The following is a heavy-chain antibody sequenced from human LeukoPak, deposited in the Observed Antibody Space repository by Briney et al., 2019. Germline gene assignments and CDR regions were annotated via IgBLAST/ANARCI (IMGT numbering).Heavy chain of an antibody. CDR3: ARQYAIRFDP. V-gene: IGHV4-38-2*02. J-gene: IGHJ5*02. D-gene: IGHD2-2*01. CDR2: IYYSGST. CDR1: GYSISSDYY. Sequence: SETLSLTCTVSGYSISSDYYWGWIRQPPGKGLEWIGSIYYSGSTYYNPSLKSRVTISVDTSKNQFSLKLSSVTAADTAVYYCARQYAIRFDPWGQGTLVTVSS.